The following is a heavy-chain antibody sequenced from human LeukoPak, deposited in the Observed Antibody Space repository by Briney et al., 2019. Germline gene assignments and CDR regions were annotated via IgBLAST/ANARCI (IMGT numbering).Heavy chain of an antibody. CDR2: ISGSGGST. J-gene: IGHJ5*02. Sequence: GGSLRLSCAASGFTFSSYAMSWVRQAPGKGLEWVSAISGSGGSTYYADSVKGRFTISRDNSKNTLYLQMNSLRAEDTAVYYCAKAPIAVVRPNWFDPWGQGTLVTVSS. D-gene: IGHD2-2*01. V-gene: IGHV3-23*01. CDR1: GFTFSSYA. CDR3: AKAPIAVVRPNWFDP.